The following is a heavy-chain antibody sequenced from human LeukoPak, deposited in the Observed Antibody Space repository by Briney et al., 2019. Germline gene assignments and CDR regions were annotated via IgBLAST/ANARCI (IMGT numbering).Heavy chain of an antibody. V-gene: IGHV3-30*18. CDR2: ISYEGSAK. J-gene: IGHJ4*02. Sequence: GGSLILSCSVSGFTFTTYGMHWVRQAAGKGLHWVAVISYEGSAKYYADSVKGRFTISRYNSKFTLYLQVNSLRAEDTAVYYCAKDLDCTTTSCYHPLFDYWGQGTLVTVSS. CDR3: AKDLDCTTTSCYHPLFDY. D-gene: IGHD2-2*01. CDR1: GFTFTTYG.